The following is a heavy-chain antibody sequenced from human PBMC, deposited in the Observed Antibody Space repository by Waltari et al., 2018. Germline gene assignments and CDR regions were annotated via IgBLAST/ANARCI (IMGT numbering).Heavy chain of an antibody. J-gene: IGHJ4*02. CDR2: ISVSGGST. CDR3: ASAMVPDY. V-gene: IGHV3-23*01. Sequence: EVQLLESGGGLVQPGGSLRLSCAASGFTFSRYAMSWVRQAPGKGLEWVSAISVSGGSTYYADSVKGRFTIAIDNSKNTLYLQMNSLRAEDTAVYYCASAMVPDYWGQGTLVIVSS. CDR1: GFTFSRYA. D-gene: IGHD5-18*01.